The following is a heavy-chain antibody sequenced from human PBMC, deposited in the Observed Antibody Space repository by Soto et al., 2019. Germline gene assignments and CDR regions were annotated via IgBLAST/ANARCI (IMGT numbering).Heavy chain of an antibody. D-gene: IGHD1-7*01. Sequence: GASVKVSCKASGGTFSSYAISWVRQAPGQGLEWMGGIIPIFGTANYAQKFQGRVTITADTSQNQFSLHLNSVTPEDTAVYYCTRGKLTYYAMDVWGQGTTVTVSS. CDR1: GGTFSSYA. CDR3: TRGKLTYYAMDV. V-gene: IGHV1-69*06. J-gene: IGHJ6*02. CDR2: IIPIFGTA.